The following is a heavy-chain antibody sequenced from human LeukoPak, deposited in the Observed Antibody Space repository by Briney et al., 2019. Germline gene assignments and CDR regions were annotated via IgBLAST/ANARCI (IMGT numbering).Heavy chain of an antibody. J-gene: IGHJ4*02. CDR2: IWHDGSTK. CDR1: GFSFTSQG. V-gene: IGHV3-33*01. CDR3: ARDVDGGTGGFDY. Sequence: GGSLRLSCAASGFSFTSQGMHWVRQAPGKGLEWVAVIWHDGSTKYYTDSVKGRFTISRDNSQNTLYLQMDSLRADDTAVYYCARDVDGGTGGFDYWGQGTLVTVSS. D-gene: IGHD1-1*01.